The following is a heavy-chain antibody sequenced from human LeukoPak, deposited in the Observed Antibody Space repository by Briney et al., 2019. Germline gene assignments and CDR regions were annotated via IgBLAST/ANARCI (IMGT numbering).Heavy chain of an antibody. CDR3: AKDRFWSRSINWFDP. J-gene: IGHJ5*02. D-gene: IGHD3-3*01. V-gene: IGHV3-23*01. CDR1: GFTFSSYS. Sequence: QPGGSLRLSCAASGFTFSSYSMSWVRQAPGKGLEWVSAISGSGGSTYYADSVKGRFTISRDNSKNTLYLQMNSLRAEDTAVYYCAKDRFWSRSINWFDPWGQGTLVTVSS. CDR2: ISGSGGST.